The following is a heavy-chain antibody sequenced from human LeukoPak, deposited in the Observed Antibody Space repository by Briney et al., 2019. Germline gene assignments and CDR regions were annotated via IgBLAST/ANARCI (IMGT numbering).Heavy chain of an antibody. CDR3: AKGLPNSSSWYSFDY. CDR2: ISYDGSNK. Sequence: PGGSLRLSCAASGYTFSSYGMHWVRQAPGKGLEWVAVISYDGSNKYYADSVKGRFTISRDNSKNTLYLRMNSLRAEDTAVYYCAKGLPNSSSWYSFDYWGQGTLVTVSS. V-gene: IGHV3-30*18. CDR1: GYTFSSYG. J-gene: IGHJ4*02. D-gene: IGHD6-13*01.